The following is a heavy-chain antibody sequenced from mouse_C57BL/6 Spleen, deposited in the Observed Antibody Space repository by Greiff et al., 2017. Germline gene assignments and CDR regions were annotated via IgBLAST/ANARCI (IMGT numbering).Heavy chain of an antibody. CDR3: VREGYYYGSSYVGFDY. Sequence: GGGLVQPKGSLKLSCAASGFTFNTYAMHWVRQAPGKGLEWVARIRSKSSNYATYYADSVKDRFTISRDDSQSMLYLQMNNLKTEDTAMYYCVREGYYYGSSYVGFDYWGQGTTLTVSS. CDR1: GFTFNTYA. D-gene: IGHD1-1*01. V-gene: IGHV10-3*01. CDR2: IRSKSSNYAT. J-gene: IGHJ2*01.